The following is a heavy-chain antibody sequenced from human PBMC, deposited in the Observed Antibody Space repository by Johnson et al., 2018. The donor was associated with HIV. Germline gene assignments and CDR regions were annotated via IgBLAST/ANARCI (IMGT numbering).Heavy chain of an antibody. CDR2: IRYDGSNK. CDR1: GFTFSSYG. J-gene: IGHJ3*02. Sequence: VQLVESGGGVVQPGGSLRLSCAASGFTFSSYGMHWVRQAPGKGLEWVAFIRYDGSNKYYADSVKGRFTISRDNSKNTLYLQMNSLRAEDTAVYYCAKSAKQWQDAFDIWGQGTMVTVSS. CDR3: AKSAKQWQDAFDI. D-gene: IGHD6-19*01. V-gene: IGHV3-30*02.